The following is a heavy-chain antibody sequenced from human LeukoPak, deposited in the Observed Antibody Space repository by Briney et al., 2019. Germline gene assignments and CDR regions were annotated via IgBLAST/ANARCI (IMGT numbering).Heavy chain of an antibody. J-gene: IGHJ4*02. D-gene: IGHD3-3*01. CDR2: ISAYNGNT. CDR3: ARDLRFLEWLSLDY. Sequence: GASVKVSCKASGYTFTSYGISWVRQAPGQGLEWMGWISAYNGNTNYAQKLQGRVTMTTDTSTSTAYMELRSLRSDDTAVYYCARDLRFLEWLSLDYWGQGTLVTVSS. CDR1: GYTFTSYG. V-gene: IGHV1-18*01.